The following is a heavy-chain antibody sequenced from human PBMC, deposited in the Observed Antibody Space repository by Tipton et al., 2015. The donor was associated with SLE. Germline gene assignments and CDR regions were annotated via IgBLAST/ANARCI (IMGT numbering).Heavy chain of an antibody. CDR2: ISWNSGSI. D-gene: IGHD3-10*01. V-gene: IGHV3-9*01. J-gene: IGHJ4*02. CDR3: AKAEGYYGSGSYSDY. Sequence: SLRLSCAASGFTFDDYAMHWVRQAPGKGLEWVSGISWNSGSIGYADSVKGRFTISRDNSKNTLYLQMNSLRAEDTAVYYCAKAEGYYGSGSYSDYWGQGTLVTVSS. CDR1: GFTFDDYA.